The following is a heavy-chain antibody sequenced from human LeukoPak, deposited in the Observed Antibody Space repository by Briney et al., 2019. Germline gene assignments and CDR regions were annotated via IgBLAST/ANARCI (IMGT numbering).Heavy chain of an antibody. CDR3: ARGRRYGSGSYPPDGYFQH. J-gene: IGHJ1*01. CDR1: GFTFSDYY. CDR2: ISSSGSTI. D-gene: IGHD3-10*01. V-gene: IGHV3-11*04. Sequence: PGGSLRLSCAASGFTFSDYYMSWIRQAPGKGLEWVSYISSSGSTIYYADSVKGRFTISRDNAKNSLYLQMNSLRAEDTAVYYYARGRRYGSGSYPPDGYFQHWGQGTLVTVSS.